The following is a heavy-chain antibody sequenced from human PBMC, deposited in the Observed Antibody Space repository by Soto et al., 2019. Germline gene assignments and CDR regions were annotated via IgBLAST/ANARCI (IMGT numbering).Heavy chain of an antibody. CDR1: GFTFSSYA. Sequence: EVQLLESGGGLVQPGGSLRLSCAASGFTFSSYAMSWVRQAPGKGLEWVSAISGSGGSTYYADSVKGRFTISRDNSKNTLYLQMNSLSAEDTAVYYCAKDLTGYSSGWYSRWFDPWGQGTLVTVSS. D-gene: IGHD6-19*01. CDR3: AKDLTGYSSGWYSRWFDP. V-gene: IGHV3-23*01. J-gene: IGHJ5*02. CDR2: ISGSGGST.